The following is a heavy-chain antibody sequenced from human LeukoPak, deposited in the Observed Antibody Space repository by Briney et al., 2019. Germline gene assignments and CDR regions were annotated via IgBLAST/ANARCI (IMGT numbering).Heavy chain of an antibody. Sequence: PSETLSLTRTVSGGSISSANYYWNWIRQPPGKGLEWIGYISYSGSTHYNPSLKSRATISADTSKNQFSLKLTSMTAAGTAVYHCARGGEGYNYVYWGQGTLVTVSS. CDR1: GGSISSANYY. CDR3: ARGGEGYNYVY. V-gene: IGHV4-30-4*01. D-gene: IGHD5-24*01. J-gene: IGHJ4*02. CDR2: ISYSGST.